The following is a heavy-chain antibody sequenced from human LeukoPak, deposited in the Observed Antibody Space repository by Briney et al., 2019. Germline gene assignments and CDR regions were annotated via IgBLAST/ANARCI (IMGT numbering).Heavy chain of an antibody. V-gene: IGHV4-59*01. Sequence: TSETLSLTCAVCGGSISGYYWGWIRQPPGKGLEWIGYIYYSGTTNYNPSLKSRVTISVDTSKNQFSLNLRSVTAADTAVYFCVKVGTGTVDCWGQGTLVTVSS. CDR2: IYYSGTT. D-gene: IGHD1-1*01. CDR3: VKVGTGTVDC. CDR1: GGSISGYY. J-gene: IGHJ4*02.